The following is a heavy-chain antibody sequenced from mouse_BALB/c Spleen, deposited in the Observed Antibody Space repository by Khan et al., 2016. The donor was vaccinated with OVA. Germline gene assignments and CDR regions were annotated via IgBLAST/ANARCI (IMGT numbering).Heavy chain of an antibody. D-gene: IGHD2-10*01. Sequence: QVQLKESGPGLVAPSQSLSITCTISGFSLTNYGVHWVRQPPGKGLEWLVVIWNDGNTAYNSALKSRLTISKDNSTSHVFLKMNSLQTDDTAMYFCARQPYYHYNIMDYWGQGTSVTVSS. CDR3: ARQPYYHYNIMDY. J-gene: IGHJ4*01. V-gene: IGHV2-6-1*01. CDR1: GFSLTNYG. CDR2: IWNDGNT.